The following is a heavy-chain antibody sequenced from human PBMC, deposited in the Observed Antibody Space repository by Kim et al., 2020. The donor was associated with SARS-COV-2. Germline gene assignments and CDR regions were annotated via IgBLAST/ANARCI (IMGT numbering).Heavy chain of an antibody. CDR2: ISSSGSYT. CDR3: AEEIAAANYYYGMDV. Sequence: GGSLRLSCAASGFTFSSYSMNWVRQAPGKGLEWVSSISSSGSYTYYADSMKGRFTISRTNVKNSLYMQMNSMRAEDTAVYYCAEEIAAANYYYGMDVWGQGTTVTASS. CDR1: GFTFSSYS. V-gene: IGHV3-21*01. D-gene: IGHD6-13*01. J-gene: IGHJ6*02.